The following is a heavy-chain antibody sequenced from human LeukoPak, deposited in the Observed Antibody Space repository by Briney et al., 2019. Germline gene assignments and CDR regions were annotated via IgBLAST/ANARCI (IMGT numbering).Heavy chain of an antibody. CDR3: ARGEDYCSSTSCYLPVDY. Sequence: GGSLRLSCAASGFTFSSYEMTWVRQAPGKGLEWVSYISSSGSTIYYADSVKGRFTISRDNAKNSLYLQMNSLRAEDTAVYYCARGEDYCSSTSCYLPVDYWGQGTLVTVSS. J-gene: IGHJ4*02. V-gene: IGHV3-48*03. CDR2: ISSSGSTI. D-gene: IGHD2-2*01. CDR1: GFTFSSYE.